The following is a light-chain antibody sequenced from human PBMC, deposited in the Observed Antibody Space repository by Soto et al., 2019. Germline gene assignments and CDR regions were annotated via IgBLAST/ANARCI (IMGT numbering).Light chain of an antibody. CDR1: SSDVGSYNL. Sequence: QSALTQPASVSGSPGQSITISCTGTSSDVGSYNLDSWYQQLPGKAPKLMIYEVSKRPSGVSNRFSGSKSGNTASLTISGLQTEDEADYFCCSYAAITTPVIFGGGTKVTVL. CDR2: EVS. V-gene: IGLV2-23*02. J-gene: IGLJ2*01. CDR3: CSYAAITTPVI.